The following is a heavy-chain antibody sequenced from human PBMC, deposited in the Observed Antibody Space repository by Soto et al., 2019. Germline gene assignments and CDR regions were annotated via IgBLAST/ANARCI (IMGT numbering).Heavy chain of an antibody. Sequence: PSETLSLTCAVSGYSISSGYYWGWIRQPPGKGLEWIGSIYHSGSTYYNPSLKSRVTISVDTSKNQFSLKLSSVTAADTAVYYCARAFGLLRYFDYWGQGTLVTVSS. CDR2: IYHSGST. J-gene: IGHJ4*02. CDR1: GYSISSGYY. V-gene: IGHV4-38-2*01. D-gene: IGHD3-22*01. CDR3: ARAFGLLRYFDY.